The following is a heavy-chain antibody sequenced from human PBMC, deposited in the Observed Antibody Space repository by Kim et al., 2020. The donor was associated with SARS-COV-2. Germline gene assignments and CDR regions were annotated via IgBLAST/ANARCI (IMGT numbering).Heavy chain of an antibody. V-gene: IGHV3-66*01. CDR3: ARYQGSYYYYGMDV. J-gene: IGHJ6*02. Sequence: ADSMHGRFTITRDNYKNTLYLQMNNLRAEGTAVYYCARYQGSYYYYGMDVWGQGTTVTVSS. D-gene: IGHD2-2*01.